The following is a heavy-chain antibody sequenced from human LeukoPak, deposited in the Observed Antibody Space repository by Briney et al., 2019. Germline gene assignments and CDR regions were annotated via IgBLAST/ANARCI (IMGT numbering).Heavy chain of an antibody. CDR1: GFPFTTYN. D-gene: IGHD3-16*02. J-gene: IGHJ4*02. V-gene: IGHV3-48*01. CDR3: VRDRGISFYFDY. Sequence: GGSLRPSCAVSGFPFTTYNMNWVRQAPGKGLEWVSYIDSSSSTIKYADSVKGRFTVSRDNAKNSLHLQMNSLRAEDTAVYYCVRDRGISFYFDYWGQGTLVTVSS. CDR2: IDSSSSTI.